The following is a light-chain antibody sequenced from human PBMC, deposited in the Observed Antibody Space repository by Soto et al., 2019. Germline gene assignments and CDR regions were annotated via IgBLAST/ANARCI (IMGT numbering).Light chain of an antibody. V-gene: IGKV1-39*01. Sequence: DIQMTQSPSSLSASIGDGVTITCRASQTITTYLNWYQQKPGKAPSLLIYAASSLQSGVPSRFSGSGSGTDFTLTISSLQPEDFATYYCQQSYTTPPTFGGGTKVEIK. CDR3: QQSYTTPPT. CDR2: AAS. CDR1: QTITTY. J-gene: IGKJ4*01.